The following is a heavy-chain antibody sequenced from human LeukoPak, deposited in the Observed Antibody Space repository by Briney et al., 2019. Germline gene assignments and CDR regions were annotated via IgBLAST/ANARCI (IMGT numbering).Heavy chain of an antibody. Sequence: SETLSLTCAVYGGSFSGYYWSWIRQPPGKGLEWIGEINHSRSTNYNPSLKSRVTISVDTSKNQFSLKLSSVTAADTAVYYCARHPLGYGGNPIDYWGQGTLVTVSS. CDR1: GGSFSGYY. CDR2: INHSRST. D-gene: IGHD4-23*01. J-gene: IGHJ4*02. V-gene: IGHV4-34*01. CDR3: ARHPLGYGGNPIDY.